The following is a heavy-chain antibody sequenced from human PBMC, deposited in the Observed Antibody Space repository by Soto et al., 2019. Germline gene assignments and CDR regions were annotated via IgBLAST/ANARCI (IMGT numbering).Heavy chain of an antibody. V-gene: IGHV4-31*03. CDR1: GGSISSGGYY. CDR3: ARDVRPGYYYYGMDV. J-gene: IGHJ6*02. Sequence: QVQLQESGPGLVKPSQTLSLTCTVSGGSISSGGYYWSWIRQHPGKGLEWIGYIYYSGSTYYNPSLNSRVTIXXDXSXXEFTLKRSSVTAADTAVYYCARDVRPGYYYYGMDVWGQGTTVTVSS. D-gene: IGHD2-8*01. CDR2: IYYSGST.